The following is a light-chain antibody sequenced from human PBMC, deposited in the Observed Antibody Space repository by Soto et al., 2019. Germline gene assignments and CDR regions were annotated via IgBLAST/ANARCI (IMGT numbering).Light chain of an antibody. J-gene: IGKJ1*01. Sequence: DSERNRSPSARSATIGDTVTITCRASQTITRWMAWYQQKPGKAPKLLIYDASTLESGVPSRFSGSRSGTEFTLTLSSLQPDDFATYYCQQYNSYSWRFGQGTKVDIK. CDR2: DAS. V-gene: IGKV1-5*01. CDR3: QQYNSYSWR. CDR1: QTITRW.